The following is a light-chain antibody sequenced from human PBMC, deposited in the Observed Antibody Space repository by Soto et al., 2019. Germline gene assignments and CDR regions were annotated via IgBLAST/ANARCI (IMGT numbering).Light chain of an antibody. CDR1: QGISNF. V-gene: IGKV1-27*01. CDR2: AAS. Sequence: DIQMTQSPSSLSASVGDRVTITCRANQGISNFLAWYQQKPGQVPKLLMYAASTLHSVVPSRFSGSRSGTDFTLTISILQPEDVATYYCQKYNSAPQTFGQGTKVEIK. J-gene: IGKJ1*01. CDR3: QKYNSAPQT.